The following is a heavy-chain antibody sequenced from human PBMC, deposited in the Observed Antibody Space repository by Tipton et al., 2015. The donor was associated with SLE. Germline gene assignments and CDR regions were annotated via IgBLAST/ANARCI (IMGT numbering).Heavy chain of an antibody. D-gene: IGHD6-13*01. CDR2: IYYSGST. V-gene: IGHV4-38-2*01. CDR3: ARVLSGGYSPYYFDY. CDR1: GYSISSGYY. J-gene: IGHJ4*02. Sequence: TLSLTCAVSGYSISSGYYWGWIRQPPGKGLEWIGYIYYSGSTNYNPSLKSRVTISVDTSKNQFSLKLSSVTAADTAVYYCARVLSGGYSPYYFDYWGQGTLVTVSS.